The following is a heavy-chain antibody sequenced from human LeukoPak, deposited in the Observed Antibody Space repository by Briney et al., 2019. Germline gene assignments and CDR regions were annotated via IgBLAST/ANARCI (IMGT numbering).Heavy chain of an antibody. CDR2: IIPILGIA. V-gene: IGHV1-69*04. Sequence: ASVKVSCKASGGTFSSYAISWVRQAPGQGLEWMGRIIPILGIANYAQKFQGRVTMTRDTSTSTVYMELSSLRSEDTAVYYCARVGELGAFDIWGQGTMVTVSS. D-gene: IGHD1-26*01. J-gene: IGHJ3*02. CDR1: GGTFSSYA. CDR3: ARVGELGAFDI.